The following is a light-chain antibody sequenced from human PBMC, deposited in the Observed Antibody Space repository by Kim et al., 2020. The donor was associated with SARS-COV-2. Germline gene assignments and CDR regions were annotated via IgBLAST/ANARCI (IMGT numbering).Light chain of an antibody. CDR2: DVT. CDR3: SSYTSIPPVV. CDR1: SSDIGHYNF. J-gene: IGLJ3*02. Sequence: GRSITSSCTRTSSDIGHYNFVSLYQQHPCEAPKLIIYDVTGRPSGVSNRFSGSKSGSTASLTISGLQAEDVADYYCSSYTSIPPVVFGGGTQLTVL. V-gene: IGLV2-14*03.